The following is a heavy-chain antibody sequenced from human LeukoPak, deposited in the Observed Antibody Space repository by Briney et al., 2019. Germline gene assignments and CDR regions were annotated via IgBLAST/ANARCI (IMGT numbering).Heavy chain of an antibody. Sequence: GGSRRLSCAASGFTFSSYGMHWVRQAPGKGLEWVAVIWYDGSNKYYADSVKGRFTISRDNSKNTLYLQMNSLRAEDTAVYYCARSMVRGVIPWFDPWGQGTLVTVSS. CDR1: GFTFSSYG. CDR3: ARSMVRGVIPWFDP. V-gene: IGHV3-33*01. CDR2: IWYDGSNK. J-gene: IGHJ5*02. D-gene: IGHD3-10*01.